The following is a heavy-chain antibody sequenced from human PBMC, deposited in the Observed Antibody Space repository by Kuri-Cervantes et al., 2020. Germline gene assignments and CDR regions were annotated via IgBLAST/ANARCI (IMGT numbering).Heavy chain of an antibody. CDR1: GGSISSSSYY. D-gene: IGHD5-24*01. Sequence: SETLSLTCTVSGGSISSSSYYWGWIRQPPGKGLEWIGSIYYSGSTYYNPSLKSRVTISVDTSKNQFSLKLSSVTAADTAVYYCARLRRDGYNSDYWGQGTLVTVS. J-gene: IGHJ4*02. V-gene: IGHV4-39*01. CDR3: ARLRRDGYNSDY. CDR2: IYYSGST.